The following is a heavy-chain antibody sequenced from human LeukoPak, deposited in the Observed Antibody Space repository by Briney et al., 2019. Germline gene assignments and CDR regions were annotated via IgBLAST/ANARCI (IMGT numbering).Heavy chain of an antibody. CDR1: GYTFTGYY. D-gene: IGHD3-10*01. CDR3: AKPNYYGSGSYYYVGAFDI. CDR2: INPNSGDT. V-gene: IGHV1-2*06. Sequence: ASVNVSCKASGYTFTGYYVHWVRQAPGQGLEWMGRINPNSGDTNYAQKFQGRVTMTRDTSISTAYMELGRLRAEDTAVYYCAKPNYYGSGSYYYVGAFDIWGQGTMVTVSS. J-gene: IGHJ3*02.